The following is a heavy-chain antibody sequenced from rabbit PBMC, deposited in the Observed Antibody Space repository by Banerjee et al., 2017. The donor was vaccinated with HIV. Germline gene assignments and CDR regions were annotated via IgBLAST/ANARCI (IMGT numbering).Heavy chain of an antibody. J-gene: IGHJ2*01. CDR2: IDLLFGTT. CDR3: ARNYVNAFDP. D-gene: IGHD4-2*01. V-gene: IGHV1S39*01. CDR1: GFDFSRTG. Sequence: QEQLMESGGGLVQPGGSLKLSCKASGFDFSRTGVSWVRQAPGKGLEWIGYIDLLFGTTYYANWVNGRFTISKTSSTTVTLQMTSLTAADTATYFCARNYVNAFDPWGPGTLVTVS.